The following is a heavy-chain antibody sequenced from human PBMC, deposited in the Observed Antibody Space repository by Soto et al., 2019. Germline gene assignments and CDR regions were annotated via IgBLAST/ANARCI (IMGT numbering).Heavy chain of an antibody. CDR2: ISYDGNKK. Sequence: QVQLVESGGGMVQPGRSLRLSCVASGFTFSRYAMHWVRQAPGKGLDWVAVISYDGNKKYYADSVKGRFTISRDNSKNPLYLQMNSLRAEDTAVYYCASHGYDYDSSKYVFDYWGQGTLVTVSS. D-gene: IGHD3-22*01. CDR3: ASHGYDYDSSKYVFDY. V-gene: IGHV3-30-3*01. CDR1: GFTFSRYA. J-gene: IGHJ4*02.